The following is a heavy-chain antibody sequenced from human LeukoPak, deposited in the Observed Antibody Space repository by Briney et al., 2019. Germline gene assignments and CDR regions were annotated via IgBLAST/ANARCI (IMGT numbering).Heavy chain of an antibody. D-gene: IGHD5-18*01. V-gene: IGHV4-39*07. Sequence: PSETLSLTCTVSGGSISSSSYYWGWIRQPPGKGLEWIGSIYYSGSTYYNPSLKSRVTISVDTSKNQFSLKLSSATAADTAVYYCARDSRLTWIQLGDFDYWGQGTLVTVSS. CDR2: IYYSGST. CDR1: GGSISSSSYY. CDR3: ARDSRLTWIQLGDFDY. J-gene: IGHJ4*02.